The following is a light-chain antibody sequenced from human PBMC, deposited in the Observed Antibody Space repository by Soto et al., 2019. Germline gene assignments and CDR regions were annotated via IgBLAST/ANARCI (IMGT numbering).Light chain of an antibody. CDR2: AAS. Sequence: DIQMTQSPSSVSASVGDRVNITCRASQGINSWLAWYQQRSGKAPKLLIQAASSLQDGVPSRFSGSGSGTDFTLTIRSLQPEDFATYYCQQYHSYWTFGQGTKVE. CDR1: QGINSW. CDR3: QQYHSYWT. J-gene: IGKJ1*01. V-gene: IGKV1D-16*01.